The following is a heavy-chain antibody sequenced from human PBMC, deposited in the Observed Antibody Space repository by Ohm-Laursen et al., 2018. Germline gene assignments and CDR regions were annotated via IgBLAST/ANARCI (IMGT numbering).Heavy chain of an antibody. J-gene: IGHJ4*02. V-gene: IGHV4-59*01. CDR1: GGSINTYY. CDR2: IFYSGST. D-gene: IGHD4-23*01. Sequence: ETLSLTCAVSGGSINTYYWGWIRQPPGKGLEWIGYIFYSGSTNYNPSLKSRITISKDTSRNQFFLKLSSVTAAGTAVYYCARGPDGGNSPFDYWGQGTLVTVSS. CDR3: ARGPDGGNSPFDY.